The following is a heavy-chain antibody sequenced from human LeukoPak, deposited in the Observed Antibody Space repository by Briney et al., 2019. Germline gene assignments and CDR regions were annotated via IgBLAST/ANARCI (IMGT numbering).Heavy chain of an antibody. D-gene: IGHD1-26*01. Sequence: TSETLSLTCTVSGGSVSNSTYFWGWIRQPPGKGLEWIGTMDYSVSMYYNPSLESRVTISVDTSENQFSLKLSSVTAADTAVYYCARVRDSGSYYGAFDIWGQGTMVTVSS. J-gene: IGHJ3*02. V-gene: IGHV4-39*07. CDR3: ARVRDSGSYYGAFDI. CDR1: GGSVSNSTYF. CDR2: MDYSVSM.